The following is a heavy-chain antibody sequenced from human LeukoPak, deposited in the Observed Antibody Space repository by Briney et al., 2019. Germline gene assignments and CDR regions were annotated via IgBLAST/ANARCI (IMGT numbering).Heavy chain of an antibody. CDR2: IYYSGVT. CDR1: GASATSGSYY. J-gene: IGHJ4*02. CDR3: ARGEAASKSSSSWYADY. D-gene: IGHD6-13*01. Sequence: SPETLSLTCTVPGASATSGSYYWSWIRQPPGKGLEWLGFIYYSGVTNYNPALKSRVTISLDMSKNRFSLNLSSVTAADTAVYYCARGEAASKSSSSWYADYWGQGTLVTVSS. V-gene: IGHV4-61*01.